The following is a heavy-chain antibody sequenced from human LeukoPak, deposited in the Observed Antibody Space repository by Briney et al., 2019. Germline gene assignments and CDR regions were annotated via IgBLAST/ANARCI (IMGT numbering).Heavy chain of an antibody. CDR1: KVTFSSYE. J-gene: IGHJ3*02. CDR3: ARDLFLWGAFDI. Sequence: PGGSLRLSCAASKVTFSSYEMNWVRQAPGKGLEWVSYISSSGSTIYYADSVMGRFTISRDNVKKSLYLQMNSLRAEDTAVYYCARDLFLWGAFDIWGQGTMVTVSS. D-gene: IGHD2/OR15-2a*01. CDR2: ISSSGSTI. V-gene: IGHV3-48*03.